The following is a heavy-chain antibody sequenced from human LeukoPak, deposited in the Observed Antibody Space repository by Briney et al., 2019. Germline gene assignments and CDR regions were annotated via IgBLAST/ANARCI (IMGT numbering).Heavy chain of an antibody. CDR2: ISYDGINE. V-gene: IGHV3-30-3*01. J-gene: IGHJ4*02. Sequence: GRSLRLSCAASGFTFSSYAMHWVRQAPGKGLEWVAGISYDGINEYYADSVKGRFTISRDNSKNTLYLQMNSLRAEDTAVYYCARISGSYRPFDYWGQGTLVTVSS. CDR3: ARISGSYRPFDY. D-gene: IGHD3-16*02. CDR1: GFTFSSYA.